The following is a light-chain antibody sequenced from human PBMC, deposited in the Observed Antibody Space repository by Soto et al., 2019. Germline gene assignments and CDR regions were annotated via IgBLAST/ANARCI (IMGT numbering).Light chain of an antibody. CDR3: SLYTSSSTFA. V-gene: IGLV2-18*01. Sequence: QSALTQPPSVSASPGQSVTIPCTATSSDVGAYNRVSWYQQYPGTPPKLMISEVNKRPSGVPDRFSGSKSGNTASLTISGLQAEDEADYYCSLYTSSSTFAFGGGTQLTVL. CDR2: EVN. CDR1: SSDVGAYNR. J-gene: IGLJ2*01.